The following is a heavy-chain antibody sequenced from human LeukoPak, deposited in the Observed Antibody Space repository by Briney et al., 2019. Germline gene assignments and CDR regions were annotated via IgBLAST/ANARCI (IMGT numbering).Heavy chain of an antibody. CDR3: ARTRYCSSTSCYDYGMDV. CDR1: GYTFTSYG. V-gene: IGHV1-18*01. Sequence: ASVKVSCKASGYTFTSYGISWVRQAPGQGLEWTGWISAYNGNTNYAQKLQGRVTMTTDTSTSTAYMELRSLRSDDTAVYYCARTRYCSSTSCYDYGMDVWGQGTTVTVSS. D-gene: IGHD2-2*01. J-gene: IGHJ6*02. CDR2: ISAYNGNT.